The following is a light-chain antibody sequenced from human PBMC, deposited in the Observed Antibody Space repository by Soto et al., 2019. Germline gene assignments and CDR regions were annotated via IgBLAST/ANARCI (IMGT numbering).Light chain of an antibody. CDR3: QKYSSVPL. CDR2: AAS. Sequence: DIQMTQSPSSLSASVGDRVTITCRASQGISNYIAWYQQKPGKAHKLLIYAASTFQSGVPSRFSGSGSGTDFTLTINSLQPEDVATYSCQKYSSVPLFGPGTKVDI. J-gene: IGKJ3*01. V-gene: IGKV1-27*01. CDR1: QGISNY.